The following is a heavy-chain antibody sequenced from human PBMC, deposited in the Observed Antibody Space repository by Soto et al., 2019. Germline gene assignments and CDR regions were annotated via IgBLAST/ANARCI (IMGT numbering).Heavy chain of an antibody. CDR1: GFTFSSYW. CDR3: ARGLSGYYGFDY. CDR2: IKGDETNT. V-gene: IGHV3-74*01. D-gene: IGHD5-12*01. J-gene: IGHJ4*02. Sequence: EVQLVESGGGLVQFGGSLRLSCAASGFTFSSYWMHWVRQVPGKGLVWVSRIKGDETNTGYADSVKRRFTISRDNVKNTLYLQMNSLRPEDTAVYYCARGLSGYYGFDYWGQGTLVTVSS.